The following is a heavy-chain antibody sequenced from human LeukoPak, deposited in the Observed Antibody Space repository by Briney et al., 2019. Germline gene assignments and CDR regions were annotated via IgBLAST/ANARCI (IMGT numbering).Heavy chain of an antibody. CDR2: IYTSGST. J-gene: IGHJ4*02. Sequence: TLSLTCTVSGGSISSGSYYWSWIRQPAGKGLEWIGRIYTSGSTNYNPSLKSRVTISVDTSKNQFSLKLSSVTAADTAVYYCARCAWDDGDSSSWYVDYWGQGTLVTVSS. D-gene: IGHD6-13*01. CDR3: ARCAWDDGDSSSWYVDY. V-gene: IGHV4-61*02. CDR1: GGSISSGSYY.